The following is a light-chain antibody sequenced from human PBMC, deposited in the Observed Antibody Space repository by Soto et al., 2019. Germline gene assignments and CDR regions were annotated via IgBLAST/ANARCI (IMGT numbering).Light chain of an antibody. J-gene: IGKJ5*01. CDR2: GAS. CDR3: QQINSYPH. CDR1: QSISSN. Sequence: EIVVTQSPATLSVSPGERATLSCRASQSISSNLAWYQQKPGQAPRLLIYGASTRATGIPARFTGSGSGTEFTLTISSLQSEDFATYYCQQINSYPHFGQGTRLEIK. V-gene: IGKV3-15*01.